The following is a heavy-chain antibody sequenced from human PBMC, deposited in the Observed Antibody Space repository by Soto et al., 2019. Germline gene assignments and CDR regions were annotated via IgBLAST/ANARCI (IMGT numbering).Heavy chain of an antibody. CDR3: ARANRRGIAAAGTFFYGMDV. Sequence: GGSLRLSCAASGFTFSSYSMNWVRQAPGKGLEWVSSISSSSSYIYYADSVKGRFTISRDNAKNSLYLQMNSLRAEDTAVYYCARANRRGIAAAGTFFYGMDVWGQGTTVTVSS. CDR2: ISSSSSYI. V-gene: IGHV3-21*01. CDR1: GFTFSSYS. J-gene: IGHJ6*02. D-gene: IGHD6-13*01.